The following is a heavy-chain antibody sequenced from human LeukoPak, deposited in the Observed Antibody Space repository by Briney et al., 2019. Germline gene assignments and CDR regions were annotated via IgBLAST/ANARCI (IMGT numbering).Heavy chain of an antibody. Sequence: SETLSLTCRVSSGSIRIGDYDWSWIRQPPGKGLDWIGYIHNSGLTNYNPSLKSRVTISLDTSKNQFSLRLSSVTAADTAVYYCVTCRAYIRGGFDFWGQGALVTVSS. CDR1: SGSIRIGDYD. D-gene: IGHD2-21*02. CDR3: VTCRAYIRGGFDF. V-gene: IGHV4-30-4*01. CDR2: IHNSGLT. J-gene: IGHJ4*02.